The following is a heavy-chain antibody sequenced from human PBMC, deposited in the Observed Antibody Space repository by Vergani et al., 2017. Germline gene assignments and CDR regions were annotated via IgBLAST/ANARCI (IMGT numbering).Heavy chain of an antibody. CDR3: AXDSSYCGGDCYYDY. J-gene: IGHJ4*02. Sequence: EVQLVESGGGLVQPGGSLRLSCAASGFTFSSYWMHWVRQAPGKGLVWVSRINSDGSSTSYADSVKGRFTISRDNAKNTLYLQMNSLRAEDTAVYYCAXDSSYCGGDCYYDYWGQGTLVTVSS. D-gene: IGHD2-21*02. V-gene: IGHV3-74*01. CDR2: INSDGSST. CDR1: GFTFSSYW.